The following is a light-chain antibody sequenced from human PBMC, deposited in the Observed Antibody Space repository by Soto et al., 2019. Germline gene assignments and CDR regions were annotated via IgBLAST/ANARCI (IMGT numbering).Light chain of an antibody. V-gene: IGKV4-1*01. Sequence: DIVMTQSPDSLAVSLGERASINCKSSRSVLYSSNNKNYLAWYQQKAGQSPKLLIYWASTRESGVPDRFSGSGSGTDFTLTISSLQAEDVAVYYCQHYYNYPPAFGQGTKVEI. CDR3: QHYYNYPPA. CDR2: WAS. J-gene: IGKJ1*01. CDR1: RSVLYSSNNKNY.